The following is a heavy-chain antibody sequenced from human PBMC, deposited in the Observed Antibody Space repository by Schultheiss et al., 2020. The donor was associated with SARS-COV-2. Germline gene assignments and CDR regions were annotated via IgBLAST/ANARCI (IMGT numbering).Heavy chain of an antibody. V-gene: IGHV3-74*01. Sequence: GGSLRLSCVASEYTFGNYWMHWVRQAPGEGLVWVSRINEDGTTTNYADSVKGRFIISRDNAKNTVYLQMSSLRVDDTAVYYCVRDLVGAFDFWGRGTLVTVSS. D-gene: IGHD1-26*01. CDR3: VRDLVGAFDF. CDR2: INEDGTTT. J-gene: IGHJ4*02. CDR1: EYTFGNYW.